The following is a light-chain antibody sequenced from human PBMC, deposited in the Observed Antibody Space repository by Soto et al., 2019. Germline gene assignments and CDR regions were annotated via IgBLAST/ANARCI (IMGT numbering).Light chain of an antibody. J-gene: IGLJ2*01. Sequence: QSALTQPASVSGSPRQSITISCTGTGSDIGGYNYVSWYQQHPGKAPKVMIYEVSNRPSGVSNRFSAPKSGNTASLTISGLQAEDEADYYCTSYTSSNSVVFGGGTKLTVL. V-gene: IGLV2-14*01. CDR1: GSDIGGYNY. CDR2: EVS. CDR3: TSYTSSNSVV.